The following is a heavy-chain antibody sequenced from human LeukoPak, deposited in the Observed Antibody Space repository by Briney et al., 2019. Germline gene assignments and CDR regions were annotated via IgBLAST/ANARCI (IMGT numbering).Heavy chain of an antibody. CDR3: ARSGVVTFYQYMDV. CDR2: IYPGDSDT. D-gene: IGHD3-3*01. CDR1: GYRFTTYW. J-gene: IGHJ6*03. V-gene: IGHV5-51*01. Sequence: GESLKISCKGSGYRFTTYWIGWVRQMPGKGLEWMGIIYPGDSDTRNSPSFQGQFPISADKSISTAYLQWTSLKASDTAMYYCARSGVVTFYQYMDVGGTGTTVTVSS.